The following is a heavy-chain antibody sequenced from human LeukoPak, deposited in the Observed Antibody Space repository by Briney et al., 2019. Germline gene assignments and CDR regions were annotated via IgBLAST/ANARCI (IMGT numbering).Heavy chain of an antibody. V-gene: IGHV3-11*04. Sequence: GGSLRLSCAASGFTFSDYYMSCIRQAPAKGLEGVSYISSSSSTIYYTDSVKGRFTISMDTAKNSLYLQMNSLRAEDTAVYYCAKGPVVGGVTLILKTGEKGALDFWGQGILVTVSS. CDR3: AKGPVVGGVTLILKTGEKGALDF. CDR1: GFTFSDYY. CDR2: ISSSSSTI. D-gene: IGHD3-16*01. J-gene: IGHJ4*02.